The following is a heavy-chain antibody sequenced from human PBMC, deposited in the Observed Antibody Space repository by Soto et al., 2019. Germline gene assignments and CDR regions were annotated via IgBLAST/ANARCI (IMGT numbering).Heavy chain of an antibody. CDR3: EAEMTFGKLSVV. CDR2: IFPKFGTT. D-gene: IGHD3-16*02. J-gene: IGHJ6*02. V-gene: IGHV1-69*01. Sequence: QVQLVQSGAEVKKPGSSVKVSCKASGDTDTNYVISWVRQAPGQGLEWMGGIFPKFGTTYSAQKLQDRLTITADESTSTVYMQLTSLRLDDTAVYYCEAEMTFGKLSVVWGQGTTVTVSS. CDR1: GDTDTNYV.